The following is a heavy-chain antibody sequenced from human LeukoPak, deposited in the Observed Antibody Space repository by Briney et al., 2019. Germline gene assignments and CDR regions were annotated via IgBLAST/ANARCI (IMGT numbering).Heavy chain of an antibody. D-gene: IGHD5-24*01. Sequence: SETLSLTCAVYGGSFSGYYWSWIRQPPGKGLEWIGEINHSGSTNYNPSLKSRVTISVDTSKNQFSLKVSSVTAADTAVYYCARVAQFYYYYMDVWGKGTTVTVSS. J-gene: IGHJ6*03. V-gene: IGHV4-34*01. CDR3: ARVAQFYYYYMDV. CDR1: GGSFSGYY. CDR2: INHSGST.